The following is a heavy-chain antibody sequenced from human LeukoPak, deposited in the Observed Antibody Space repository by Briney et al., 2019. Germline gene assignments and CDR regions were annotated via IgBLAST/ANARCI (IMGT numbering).Heavy chain of an antibody. J-gene: IGHJ5*02. CDR1: GYTFTSYA. V-gene: IGHV1-3*01. CDR3: AREVPAATNWFDP. D-gene: IGHD2-2*01. CDR2: INAGNGNT. Sequence: ASVKVSCKASGYTFTSYAMHWMRQAPGQRLEWMGWINAGNGNTKYSQKFQGRVTITRDTSASTAYMELSSLRSEDTAVYYCAREVPAATNWFDPWGQGTLVTVSS.